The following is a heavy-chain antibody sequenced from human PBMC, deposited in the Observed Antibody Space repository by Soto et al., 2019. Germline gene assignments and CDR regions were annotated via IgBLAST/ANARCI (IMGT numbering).Heavy chain of an antibody. CDR3: ARDPPSYYYDTSGYN. V-gene: IGHV1-69*12. CDR2: IIPIFGTP. J-gene: IGHJ4*02. Sequence: QVQLVQSGAEVKKPGSSVKVSCKASGGTFSSYAINWVRQAPGQGLEWMGGIIPIFGTPNYAQKFQGRVTITADGSTSTAYMEPSSLISEDTGVYYCARDPPSYYYDTSGYNWGQGTLVTVSS. CDR1: GGTFSSYA. D-gene: IGHD3-22*01.